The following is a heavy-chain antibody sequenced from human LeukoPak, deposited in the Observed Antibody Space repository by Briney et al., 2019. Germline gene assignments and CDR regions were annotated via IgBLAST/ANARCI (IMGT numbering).Heavy chain of an antibody. Sequence: ASVKVSCKASGYTFTSYYMHWVRQAPGQGLEWMGIINPSGGSTSYAQKFQGRVTMTRDTSTSTVYMELSRLRSEDTAVYYCARARGYSYGYLPGLDYWGQGTLVTVSS. CDR3: ARARGYSYGYLPGLDY. J-gene: IGHJ4*02. D-gene: IGHD5-18*01. CDR2: INPSGGST. V-gene: IGHV1-46*01. CDR1: GYTFTSYY.